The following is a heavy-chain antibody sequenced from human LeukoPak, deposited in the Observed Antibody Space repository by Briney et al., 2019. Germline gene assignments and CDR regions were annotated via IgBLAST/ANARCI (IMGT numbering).Heavy chain of an antibody. V-gene: IGHV1-18*01. CDR1: GYTFTSYG. J-gene: IGHJ6*02. CDR3: ARDQGALITLYGMDV. CDR2: ISAYNGNT. Sequence: ASVKVSCKASGYTFTSYGISWVRQAPGQGLEWMGWISAYNGNTNYAQKLQGRVTMTTDTSTSTAYMELRSLRSDDTAVYYCARDQGALITLYGMDVWGQGTTVTVSS. D-gene: IGHD5-24*01.